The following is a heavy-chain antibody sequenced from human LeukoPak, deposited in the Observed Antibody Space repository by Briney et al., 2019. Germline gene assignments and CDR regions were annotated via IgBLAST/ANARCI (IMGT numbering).Heavy chain of an antibody. CDR2: IKPNSGGT. J-gene: IGHJ6*03. Sequence: ASVKVSCKASGYSFADYYMHWVRQAPGQGLEWMGWIKPNSGGTRSAQKFQGRVTMTRDTSISTAYMELSSLKYDDTAVYYCAKSSTFYYYYSMDVWGKGTTVTVSS. V-gene: IGHV1-2*02. CDR1: GYSFADYY. CDR3: AKSSTFYYYYSMDV.